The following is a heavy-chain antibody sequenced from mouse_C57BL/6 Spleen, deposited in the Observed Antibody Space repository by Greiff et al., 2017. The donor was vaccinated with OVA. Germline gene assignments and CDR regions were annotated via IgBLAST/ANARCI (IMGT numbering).Heavy chain of an antibody. D-gene: IGHD2-5*01. Sequence: EVKLMESGGGLVKPGGSLKLSCAASGFTFSSYAMSWVRQTPEKRLEWVATISDGGSYTYYPDNVKGRFTISRDNAKNNLYLQMSHLKSEDTAMYYCARDSNYAYFDYWGQGTTLTVSS. CDR2: ISDGGSYT. J-gene: IGHJ2*01. V-gene: IGHV5-4*01. CDR3: ARDSNYAYFDY. CDR1: GFTFSSYA.